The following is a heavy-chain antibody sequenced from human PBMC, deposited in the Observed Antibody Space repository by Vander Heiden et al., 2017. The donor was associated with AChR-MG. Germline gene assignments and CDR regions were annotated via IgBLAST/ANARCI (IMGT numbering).Heavy chain of an antibody. Sequence: EVQLLESGGGLVQPGGSLRLSCAASGFTFSSYAMSWVRQAPGKGLEWVSAIRGRGGSTYYADSVKGRFTISRDNSKNTLYLQMNSLRAEDTAVYYCARLWFREPPGYWGQGTLVTVSS. V-gene: IGHV3-23*01. CDR2: IRGRGGST. D-gene: IGHD3-10*01. CDR1: GFTFSSYA. CDR3: ARLWFREPPGY. J-gene: IGHJ4*02.